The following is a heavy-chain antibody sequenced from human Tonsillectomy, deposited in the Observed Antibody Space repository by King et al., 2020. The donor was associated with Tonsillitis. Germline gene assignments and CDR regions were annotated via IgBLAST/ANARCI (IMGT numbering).Heavy chain of an antibody. CDR1: GGSISGYY. D-gene: IGHD3-10*01. CDR3: ARGRGISPWGGSGSSYFDY. V-gene: IGHV4-59*01. J-gene: IGHJ4*02. CDR2: IYYSGST. Sequence: QLQESGPGLVKPSETLSVTYTVSGGSISGYYWSWIRQPPGKGLEWIGYIYYSGSTSYNPSLKSRVTMSVNTSKKQFSLKLNSVTAADTAVYYCARGRGISPWGGSGSSYFDYWGQGTLVTVSS.